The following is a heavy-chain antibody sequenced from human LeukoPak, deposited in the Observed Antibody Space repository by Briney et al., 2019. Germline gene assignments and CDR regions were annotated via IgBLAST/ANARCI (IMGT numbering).Heavy chain of an antibody. CDR2: ISSSSSTI. CDR1: GFTVSSNY. D-gene: IGHD5-18*01. CDR3: ARERGGGYSYAMGYFDY. Sequence: GGSLRLSCAASGFTVSSNYMNWVRQAPGKGLEWVSYISSSSSTIYYADSVKGRFTISRDNAKNSLYLQMNSLRAEDTAVYYCARERGGGYSYAMGYFDYWGQGTLVTVSS. V-gene: IGHV3-48*01. J-gene: IGHJ4*02.